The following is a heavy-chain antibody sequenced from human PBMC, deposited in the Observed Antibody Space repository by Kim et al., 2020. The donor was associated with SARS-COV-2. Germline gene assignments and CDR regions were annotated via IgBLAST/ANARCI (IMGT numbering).Heavy chain of an antibody. D-gene: IGHD3-3*01. J-gene: IGHJ5*02. CDR3: ARPGGPGKTWSWFDT. Sequence: ESVRGRFTISRDHTKTTLYLQMSSLRAEETAVFYCARPGGPGKTWSWFDTWGQGTLVTVSS. V-gene: IGHV3-30*15.